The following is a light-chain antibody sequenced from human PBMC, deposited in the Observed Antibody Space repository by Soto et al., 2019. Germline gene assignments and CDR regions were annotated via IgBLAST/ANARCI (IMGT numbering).Light chain of an antibody. J-gene: IGKJ2*01. Sequence: DIQMTQSPSTLSASVGDRVTITSRASQSIDRWLASYQQKPGKAPKLLIYRASSLESGVPSRFSGSGSGTEFTLTISSLQPDDFTTYYCQQYKTYTYTFAQGTKLEIK. CDR2: RAS. CDR3: QQYKTYTYT. CDR1: QSIDRW. V-gene: IGKV1-5*03.